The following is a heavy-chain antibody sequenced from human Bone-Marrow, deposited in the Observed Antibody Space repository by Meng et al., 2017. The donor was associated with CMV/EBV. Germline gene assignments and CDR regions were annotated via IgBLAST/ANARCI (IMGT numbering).Heavy chain of an antibody. V-gene: IGHV4-39*07. CDR1: GGSISSSSYY. Sequence: SETLSLTCTVSGGSISSSSYYWGWIRQPPGKGLEWIGSIYYSGSTYYNPSLKSRVTISVDTSKNQFSLKLSSVTAADTAVYYCARGHICSSTSCHREYFQHWGQGTLVTVSS. J-gene: IGHJ1*01. CDR2: IYYSGST. D-gene: IGHD2-2*01. CDR3: ARGHICSSTSCHREYFQH.